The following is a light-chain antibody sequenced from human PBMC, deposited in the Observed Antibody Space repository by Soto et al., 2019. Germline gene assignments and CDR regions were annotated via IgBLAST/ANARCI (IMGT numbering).Light chain of an antibody. V-gene: IGKV3-11*01. Sequence: EIVLTQSPATLSLSPGERATLSCRASQSVSSYLAWYQQKPGQAPRLLIYDASTRATGIPARFSGSGSGTDLTLTIRSLEPEDFAVYYCQQRSDRPRVSLGQGTKLEI. CDR1: QSVSSY. CDR3: QQRSDRPRVS. CDR2: DAS. J-gene: IGKJ2*03.